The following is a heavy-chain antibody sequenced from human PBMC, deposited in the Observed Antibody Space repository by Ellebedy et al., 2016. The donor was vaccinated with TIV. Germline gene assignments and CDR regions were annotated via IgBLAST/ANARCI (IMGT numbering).Heavy chain of an antibody. CDR2: IGDDSVAT. V-gene: IGHV3-23*01. J-gene: IGHJ4*02. CDR3: AREGGTYYSAHFDQ. D-gene: IGHD1-26*01. CDR1: GFTFSSFA. Sequence: PGGSLRLSCAASGFTFSSFAMSWVRQAPGIGLEWVSAIGDDSVATHYADPVKGRLPISRDNFGNMLYLQMNSLGAEDTAVYYCAREGGTYYSAHFDQWGQGTPVTVSS.